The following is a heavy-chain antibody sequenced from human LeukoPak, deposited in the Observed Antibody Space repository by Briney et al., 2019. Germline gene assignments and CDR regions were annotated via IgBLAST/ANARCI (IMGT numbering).Heavy chain of an antibody. D-gene: IGHD5-12*01. Sequence: SETLSLTCTVSGGSIGSYYWSWIRQPAGKGLEWIGRIYTSGGTVYNPSLKSRVTMSVDTSKNQFSLKLSSVTAADTAVYYCARHGGSSGFDPFDYWGQGALVTVSS. CDR1: GGSIGSYY. J-gene: IGHJ4*02. V-gene: IGHV4-4*07. CDR3: ARHGGSSGFDPFDY. CDR2: IYTSGGT.